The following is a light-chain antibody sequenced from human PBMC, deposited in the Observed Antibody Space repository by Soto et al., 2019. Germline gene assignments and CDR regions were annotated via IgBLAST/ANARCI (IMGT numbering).Light chain of an antibody. J-gene: IGKJ5*01. CDR1: QSVGNSH. CDR2: GAS. Sequence: PGERATLSCRASQSVGNSHVAWYQQRRGLPPRLLIYGASNRATGIPDRFSGSGSGADFTLTISRLEPEDFAVYYCQQRSNWPPITFGQGTRLENK. V-gene: IGKV3D-20*02. CDR3: QQRSNWPPIT.